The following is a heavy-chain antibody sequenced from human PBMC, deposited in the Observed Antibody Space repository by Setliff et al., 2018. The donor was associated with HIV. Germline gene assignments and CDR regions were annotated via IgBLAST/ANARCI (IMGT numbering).Heavy chain of an antibody. V-gene: IGHV4-38-2*01. D-gene: IGHD4-17*01. CDR2: IYHSGST. CDR3: ARQREVYGTVYYYYMDV. Sequence: SETLSLTCAVSGYSISSGYYWGWIRQPPGRGLEWIGNIYHSGSTYYNASLKSRVTISVDTSKNQFSLKLSSVTAADTAVYYCARQREVYGTVYYYYMDVWGKGTTVTVSS. J-gene: IGHJ6*03. CDR1: GYSISSGYY.